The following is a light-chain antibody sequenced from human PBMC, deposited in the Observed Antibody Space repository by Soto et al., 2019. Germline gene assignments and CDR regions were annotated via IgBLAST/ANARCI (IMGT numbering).Light chain of an antibody. CDR1: SXXVGAYNF. V-gene: IGLV2-14*03. Sequence: QSALTQPASVSGSPGQSIXIXCTGTSXXVGAYNFVSWHQQHPGKAPKLMIYNVYDRPSGISYRFSGSKSGNTASLTISGLQGEDEADYYCSAYTVSRTYVFGTGTKLTVL. CDR2: NVY. CDR3: SAYTVSRTYV. J-gene: IGLJ1*01.